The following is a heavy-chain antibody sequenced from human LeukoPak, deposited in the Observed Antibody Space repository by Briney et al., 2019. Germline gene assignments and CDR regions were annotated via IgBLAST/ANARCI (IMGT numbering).Heavy chain of an antibody. CDR2: IWYDGSNK. CDR3: ARDESWVTMVRGASFDY. D-gene: IGHD3-10*01. J-gene: IGHJ4*02. Sequence: PGGSLRLSCAASGFTFSSYGMHWVRQAPGKGLEWVAVIWYDGSNKYYADSVKGRFTISRDNSKNTLYLQMNSLRAEDTAVYYCARDESWVTMVRGASFDYWGQGTLVTVSS. V-gene: IGHV3-33*01. CDR1: GFTFSSYG.